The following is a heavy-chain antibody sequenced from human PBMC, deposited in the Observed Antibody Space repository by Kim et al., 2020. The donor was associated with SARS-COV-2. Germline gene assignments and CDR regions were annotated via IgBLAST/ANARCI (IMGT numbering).Heavy chain of an antibody. CDR2: ISWNSGSI. J-gene: IGHJ6*02. CDR3: AKDGFMVRGVISHYYYGMDV. D-gene: IGHD3-10*01. Sequence: GGSLRLSCAASGFTFDDYAMHWVRQAPGKGLEWVSGISWNSGSIGYADSVKGRFTISRDNAKNSLYLQMNSLRAEDTALYYCAKDGFMVRGVISHYYYGMDVWGQGTTVTVSS. V-gene: IGHV3-9*01. CDR1: GFTFDDYA.